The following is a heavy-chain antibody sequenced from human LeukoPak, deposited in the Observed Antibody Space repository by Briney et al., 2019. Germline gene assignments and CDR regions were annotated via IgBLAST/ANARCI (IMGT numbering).Heavy chain of an antibody. J-gene: IGHJ4*02. CDR1: GGSISSYY. CDR3: ARDRGYYYDIPTLDY. CDR2: IYASGSA. D-gene: IGHD3-22*01. Sequence: NPSETLSLTCTVSGGSISSYYWNWIRQPAGKGLEWIGRIYASGSANYNPSLRGRVTMSVDTSKNQFSLKLYSVTAADTAVYYCARDRGYYYDIPTLDYWGQGTLVTVSS. V-gene: IGHV4-4*07.